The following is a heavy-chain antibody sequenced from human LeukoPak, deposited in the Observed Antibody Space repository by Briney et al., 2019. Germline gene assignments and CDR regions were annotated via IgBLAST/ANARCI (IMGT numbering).Heavy chain of an antibody. V-gene: IGHV3-30*02. D-gene: IGHD2-2*01. CDR3: AGGYCSSTSCSIDY. CDR2: IWYDGSDE. CDR1: KFIFSDYG. Sequence: PGGSLRLSCAASKFIFSDYGMHWVRQAPGKGLEWVAFIWYDGSDEYYADSVKGRFTISRDNSKNTLYLQMNSLTTEDTAVYYCAGGYCSSTSCSIDYWGQGTLVTVSS. J-gene: IGHJ4*02.